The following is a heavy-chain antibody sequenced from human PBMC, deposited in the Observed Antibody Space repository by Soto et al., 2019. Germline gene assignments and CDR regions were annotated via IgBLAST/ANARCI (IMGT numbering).Heavy chain of an antibody. Sequence: SCRAAAYTVTVFSISGVRQATGQGLEWMGWISAFNGATNYAQKFQDRITMTTDTPTSTAYMELRSLRSDDTAVYFCARLYRSGWSRSYSDNWGQGTLVTVSS. CDR3: ARLYRSGWSRSYSDN. CDR2: ISAFNGAT. V-gene: IGHV1-18*01. J-gene: IGHJ4*02. CDR1: AYTVTVFS. D-gene: IGHD6-19*01.